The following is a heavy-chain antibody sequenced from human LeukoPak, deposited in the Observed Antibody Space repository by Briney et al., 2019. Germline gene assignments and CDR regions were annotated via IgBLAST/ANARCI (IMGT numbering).Heavy chain of an antibody. CDR1: GGSLSDHY. Sequence: SETLSLTCAVCGGSLSDHYWSWFRQPPGKGVEWMGEINPRGSTIYNQSLKSRVTISVATSKNQFSLTLSSVTAADTAVYYCAREPGYCSGGSCYGGWFDPWGQGTLVTVSS. V-gene: IGHV4-34*01. CDR2: INPRGST. J-gene: IGHJ5*02. D-gene: IGHD2-15*01. CDR3: AREPGYCSGGSCYGGWFDP.